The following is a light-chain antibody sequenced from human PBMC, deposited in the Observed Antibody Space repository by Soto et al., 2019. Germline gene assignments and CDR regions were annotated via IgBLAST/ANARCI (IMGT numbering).Light chain of an antibody. CDR3: CVYADSNIFV. J-gene: IGLJ1*01. V-gene: IGLV2-23*02. CDR1: SSDVGSYDL. Sequence: QSVLTQPASVSGSPGQSITISCTGTSSDVGSYDLVSWYQQRPGKAPKLLIYGVNKRPSGVSTSFSGSKSGNTASLTISDLQAEDEADFYCCVYADSNIFVFGTGTKVTVL. CDR2: GVN.